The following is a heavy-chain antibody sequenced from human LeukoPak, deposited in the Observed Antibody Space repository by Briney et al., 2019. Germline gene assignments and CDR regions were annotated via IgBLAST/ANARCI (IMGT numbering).Heavy chain of an antibody. CDR1: GYTFTGYY. CDR2: IVPANGDT. CDR3: ARANQNYFDY. Sequence: GASVKVSCKTSGYTFTGYYMHWVRQAPGQGLEWMGWIVPANGDTNYAQKFQGRVTMTRDTSISTAFMELSRLTSDGTAIYYCARANQNYFDYRGQGTLVTVSS. J-gene: IGHJ4*02. V-gene: IGHV1-2*02.